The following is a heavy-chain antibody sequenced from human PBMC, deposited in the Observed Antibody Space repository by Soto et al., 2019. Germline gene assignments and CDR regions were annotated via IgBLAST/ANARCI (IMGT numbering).Heavy chain of an antibody. CDR2: IDPDDSYT. J-gene: IGHJ4*02. V-gene: IGHV5-10-1*01. CDR1: GYSFADYW. CDR3: AGQRGPFDY. D-gene: IGHD3-10*01. Sequence: GESLKISCKGSGYSFADYWINWVRQMPGKGLEWMGRIDPDDSYTIYSPSFQGHVTISADRSIGTAYLQWSSLKASDTAIYYCAGQRGPFDYWGQGTLVTVS.